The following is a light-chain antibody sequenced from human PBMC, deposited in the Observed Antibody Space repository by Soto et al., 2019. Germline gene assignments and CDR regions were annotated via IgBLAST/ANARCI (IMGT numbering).Light chain of an antibody. V-gene: IGKV3-15*01. CDR2: GAS. CDR1: QSVSSN. J-gene: IGKJ1*01. Sequence: EIVMTQSPATLSVSPGERATLSCRASQSVSSNLAWYQQKPGQAPRLLIYGASTSATGIPARFSGSGSGTEFTLTISSLPSEDFAVYYCQQYNNWPQTFGQGTKVEIK. CDR3: QQYNNWPQT.